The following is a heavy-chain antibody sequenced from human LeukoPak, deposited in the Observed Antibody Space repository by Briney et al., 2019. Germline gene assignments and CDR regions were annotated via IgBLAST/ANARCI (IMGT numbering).Heavy chain of an antibody. Sequence: ASVKVSCKASGYTFTSYGISWVRQAPGQGLEWMGWINPNSGGTNYAQKFQGRVTMTGDTSISTAYMELSRLRSDDTAVYYCASGGGSSRRDPTGYWGQGTLVTVSS. J-gene: IGHJ4*02. CDR1: GYTFTSYG. CDR2: INPNSGGT. V-gene: IGHV1-2*02. D-gene: IGHD3-16*01. CDR3: ASGGGSSRRDPTGY.